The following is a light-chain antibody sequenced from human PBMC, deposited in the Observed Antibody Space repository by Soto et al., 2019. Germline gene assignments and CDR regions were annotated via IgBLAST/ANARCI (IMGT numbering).Light chain of an antibody. CDR1: QSVSSSY. J-gene: IGKJ1*01. Sequence: EIVLTQSPGTLSLSPGERATLSCRASQSVSSSYLAWYQQKPGQAPRLLIYGASSRATGIPDRFSGSGSGTDFTLTISRLEPKDCAVYYCQQYSSSPWTFGQGTKVEIK. CDR3: QQYSSSPWT. CDR2: GAS. V-gene: IGKV3-20*01.